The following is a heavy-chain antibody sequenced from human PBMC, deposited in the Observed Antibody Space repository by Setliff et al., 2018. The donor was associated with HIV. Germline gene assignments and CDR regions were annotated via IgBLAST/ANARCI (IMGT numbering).Heavy chain of an antibody. V-gene: IGHV4-34*01. Sequence: SETLSLTCAVYGGSFSGYYWSWIRQPPGKGLEWIGEINHSGSTNYNPSLKSRVTISVDTSKNQFSLKLSSVTAADTAVYYCARPRGRSGWYHDAFDIWGQGTMVTVSS. D-gene: IGHD6-19*01. CDR1: GGSFSGYY. J-gene: IGHJ3*02. CDR3: ARPRGRSGWYHDAFDI. CDR2: INHSGST.